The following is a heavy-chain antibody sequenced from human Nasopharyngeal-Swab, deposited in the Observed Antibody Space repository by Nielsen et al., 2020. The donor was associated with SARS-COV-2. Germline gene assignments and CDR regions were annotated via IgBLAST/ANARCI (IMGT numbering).Heavy chain of an antibody. Sequence: GESLKISCAASGFTFSSYAMHWVRQAPGKGLEWVAVISYDGSNKYYADSVKGRFTISRDNSKNTLYLQMNSLRAEDTAVYYCASYGDEHSDAFDIWGQGTMVTVSS. CDR1: GFTFSSYA. CDR3: ASYGDEHSDAFDI. CDR2: ISYDGSNK. V-gene: IGHV3-30-3*01. D-gene: IGHD4/OR15-4a*01. J-gene: IGHJ3*02.